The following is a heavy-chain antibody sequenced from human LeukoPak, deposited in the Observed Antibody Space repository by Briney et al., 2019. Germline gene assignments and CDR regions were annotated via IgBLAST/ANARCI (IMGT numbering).Heavy chain of an antibody. CDR3: ARVRTIFGVVRYYFDY. V-gene: IGHV4-59*12. J-gene: IGHJ4*02. D-gene: IGHD3-3*01. Sequence: SETLSLTCTVSGGSISSYYWSWIRQPPGKGLEWIGYIYHSGSTYYNPSLKSRVTISVDRSKNQFSLKLSSVTAADTAVYYCARVRTIFGVVRYYFDYWGQGTLVTVSS. CDR1: GGSISSYY. CDR2: IYHSGST.